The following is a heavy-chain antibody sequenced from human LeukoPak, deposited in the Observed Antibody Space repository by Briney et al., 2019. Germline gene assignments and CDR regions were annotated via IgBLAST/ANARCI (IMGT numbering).Heavy chain of an antibody. V-gene: IGHV4-30-2*01. Sequence: TLSLTCAVSGGSISSGGYSWSWIRQPPGKGLERIGYIYHSGSTYYNPSLKSRVTISVDRSKNQFSLKLSSVTAADTAVYYCARKGYGDYDFDYWGQGTLVTVSS. CDR1: GGSISSGGYS. CDR3: ARKGYGDYDFDY. D-gene: IGHD4-17*01. J-gene: IGHJ4*02. CDR2: IYHSGST.